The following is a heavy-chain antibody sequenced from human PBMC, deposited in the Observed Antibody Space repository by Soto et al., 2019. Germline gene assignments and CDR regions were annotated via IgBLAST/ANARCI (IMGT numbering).Heavy chain of an antibody. J-gene: IGHJ5*02. Sequence: SETRSLTCTVSGGSISSGGYYWSWIRQHPGKGLEWIGYIYYSGSTYYNPSLKSRVTISVDTSKNQFSLKLSSVTAADTAVYYCERTHCSRTSRYTLDPWGQGTLVIVSS. CDR2: IYYSGST. CDR3: ERTHCSRTSRYTLDP. CDR1: GGSISSGGYY. D-gene: IGHD2-2*02. V-gene: IGHV4-31*03.